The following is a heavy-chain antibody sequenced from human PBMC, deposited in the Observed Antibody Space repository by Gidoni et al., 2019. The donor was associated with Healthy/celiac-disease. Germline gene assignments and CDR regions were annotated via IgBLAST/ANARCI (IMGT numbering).Heavy chain of an antibody. CDR1: GYTFTSYY. D-gene: IGHD2-2*01. Sequence: QVQLVQSGAEVKKTGAYVNGTCKAAGYTFTSYYMHWVRQAPGQGLEWMGIINPSGGSTSYAQKFQGRVTMTRDTSTSTVYMELSSLRSEDTAVYYCAIIPWLVVVPAEDAFDIWGQGTMVTVSS. CDR2: INPSGGST. V-gene: IGHV1-46*01. CDR3: AIIPWLVVVPAEDAFDI. J-gene: IGHJ3*02.